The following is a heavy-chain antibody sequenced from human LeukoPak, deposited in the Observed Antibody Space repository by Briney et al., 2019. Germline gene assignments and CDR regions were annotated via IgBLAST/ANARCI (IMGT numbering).Heavy chain of an antibody. V-gene: IGHV4-59*08. CDR2: IYYSGST. J-gene: IGHJ5*02. CDR3: ARLSPDYYGSGSYYNA. D-gene: IGHD3-10*01. Sequence: SETLSLTCAVYGGSFSGYYWSWIRQPPGKGLEWIGYIYYSGSTNYNPSLKSRVTISVDTSKNQFSLKLSSVTAADTAVYYCARLSPDYYGSGSYYNAWGQGTLVTVSS. CDR1: GGSFSGYY.